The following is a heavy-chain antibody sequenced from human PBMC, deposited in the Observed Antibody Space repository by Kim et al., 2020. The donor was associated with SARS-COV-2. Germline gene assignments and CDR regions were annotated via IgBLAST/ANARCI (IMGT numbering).Heavy chain of an antibody. CDR1: GDSVSSNSAA. CDR2: TYYRSKWYN. Sequence: SQTLSLTCAISGDSVSSNSAAWNWIRQSPSRGLEWLGRTYYRSKWYNDYAVSVKSRITINPDTTKNQFSLQLNSVTPEDTAVYYCARIRTSLWGIAAAGQRVDGYYGMDVWGQGTTVTVSS. J-gene: IGHJ6*02. D-gene: IGHD6-13*01. CDR3: ARIRTSLWGIAAAGQRVDGYYGMDV. V-gene: IGHV6-1*01.